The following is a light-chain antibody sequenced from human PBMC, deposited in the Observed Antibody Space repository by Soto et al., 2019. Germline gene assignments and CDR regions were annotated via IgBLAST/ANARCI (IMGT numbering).Light chain of an antibody. CDR3: QQYNNWPPWT. Sequence: IVMTQSPATLSVSPGERATLSCRASQSVGSNLAWYQQKPGQAPRIFIYGASTRATGIPARFSGSGSGTEFTLTISSLQSEDFAVYYCQQYNNWPPWTFGQGTKVDIK. CDR2: GAS. V-gene: IGKV3-15*01. CDR1: QSVGSN. J-gene: IGKJ1*01.